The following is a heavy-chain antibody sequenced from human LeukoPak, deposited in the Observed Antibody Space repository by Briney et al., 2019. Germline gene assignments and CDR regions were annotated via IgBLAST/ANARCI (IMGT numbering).Heavy chain of an antibody. CDR3: ARVLRRDILTGYYPRYYYGMDV. J-gene: IGHJ6*02. Sequence: GASVKVSCKASGYTFTSYGISWVRQAPGQGLEWMGWISAYNGNTNYAQKLQGRVTMTTDTSTSTAYMELRSLRSDDTAVYYCARVLRRDILTGYYPRYYYGMDVWGQGTTVTVSS. V-gene: IGHV1-18*01. CDR1: GYTFTSYG. CDR2: ISAYNGNT. D-gene: IGHD3-9*01.